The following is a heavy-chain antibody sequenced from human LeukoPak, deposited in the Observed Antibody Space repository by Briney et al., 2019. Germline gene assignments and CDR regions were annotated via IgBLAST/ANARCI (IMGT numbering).Heavy chain of an antibody. CDR1: GFSFTSYT. V-gene: IGHV3-48*04. J-gene: IGHJ1*01. CDR3: ARDGHYDILTGYFQD. D-gene: IGHD3-9*01. CDR2: ITSSSSTI. Sequence: PGGSLRLSCAASGFSFTSYTMNWVRQAPGKGLEWVSYITSSSSTIYYADSVKGRFTISRDNAKNSLYLQMNSLRAEDMAVYYCARDGHYDILTGYFQDWGQGTLVTVSS.